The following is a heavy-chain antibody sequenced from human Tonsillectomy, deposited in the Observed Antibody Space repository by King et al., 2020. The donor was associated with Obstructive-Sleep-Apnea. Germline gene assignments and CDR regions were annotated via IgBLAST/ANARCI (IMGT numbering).Heavy chain of an antibody. D-gene: IGHD1-26*01. CDR1: GGTFSSYA. CDR3: ARANSGSYYFDY. Sequence: LVQSGAEVKKPGSSVKVSCKASGGTFSSYAISWVRQAPGQGLEWMGGIIPIFGTANYAQKFQGRVTITADESTSTAYMELRRLRSEDTAVYYCARANSGSYYFDYWGQGTLVTVSS. CDR2: IIPIFGTA. V-gene: IGHV1-69*01. J-gene: IGHJ4*02.